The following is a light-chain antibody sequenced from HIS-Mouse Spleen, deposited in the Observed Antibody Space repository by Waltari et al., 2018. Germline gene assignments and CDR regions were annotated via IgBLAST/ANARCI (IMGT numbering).Light chain of an antibody. CDR3: QAWDSSTVV. J-gene: IGLJ2*01. CDR2: QAS. CDR1: KLGDKY. Sequence: SYELTQPPSVSVSPGQTASITCSGVKLGDKYACWYQQKPGQSPVLVIYQASKRPSGIPERFSGSNSGNTATLTISGTQAMDEADYYCQAWDSSTVVFGGGTKLTVL. V-gene: IGLV3-1*01.